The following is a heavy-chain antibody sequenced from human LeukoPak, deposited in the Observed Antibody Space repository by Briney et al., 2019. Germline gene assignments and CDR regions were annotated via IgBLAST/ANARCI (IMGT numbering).Heavy chain of an antibody. V-gene: IGHV1-8*01. J-gene: IGHJ6*02. Sequence: ASVKVSCKSSGYTFTSYDINWVRQATGQGLEWMGWMNPNSGNTGYAQKFHGRVTMTRNTPISTAYMELRSLRSEDTAVYYCARTYYYGSGSYRLDYYGMDVWGQGTTVTVSS. CDR3: ARTYYYGSGSYRLDYYGMDV. D-gene: IGHD3-10*01. CDR1: GYTFTSYD. CDR2: MNPNSGNT.